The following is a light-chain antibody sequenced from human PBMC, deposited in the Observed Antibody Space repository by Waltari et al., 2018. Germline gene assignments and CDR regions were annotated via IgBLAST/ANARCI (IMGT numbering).Light chain of an antibody. CDR1: STDVGGYNY. Sequence: QSALTQPASVSGSPGQSITIPCTGTSTDVGGYNYLSWYQHQPGKAPKPIIYVVSNRPSGVSNRFSGSKSGNTASLTISGLQAEDEGDYYCTSYTSSSISHVLFGGGTKLSVL. V-gene: IGLV2-14*01. CDR3: TSYTSSSISHVL. J-gene: IGLJ2*01. CDR2: VVS.